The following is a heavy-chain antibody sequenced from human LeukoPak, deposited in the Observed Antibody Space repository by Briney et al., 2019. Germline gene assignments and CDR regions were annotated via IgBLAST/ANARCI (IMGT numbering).Heavy chain of an antibody. Sequence: ASVKVSCKASGYTFTGYYMHWVRQAPGQGLEWMGWINPNSGGTNYAQKFQGRVTMTRDTSISTAHMELSRLRSDDTAVYYCARVPFYGDFNWFDPWGQGTLVTVSS. CDR2: INPNSGGT. CDR1: GYTFTGYY. V-gene: IGHV1-2*02. J-gene: IGHJ5*02. CDR3: ARVPFYGDFNWFDP. D-gene: IGHD4-17*01.